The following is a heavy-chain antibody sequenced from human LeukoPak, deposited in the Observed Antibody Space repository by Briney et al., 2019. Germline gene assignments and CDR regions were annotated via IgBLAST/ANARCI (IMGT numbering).Heavy chain of an antibody. Sequence: TSETLSLTCTVSGGSISSGNYYWSWIRQPAGKGLEWIGRVYSSGSTSYNPSLESRVTISLDTSMNHFSLRLSSVTAADTAMYFCASSNILAGFWFDPWGQGTLVTVSS. CDR3: ASSNILAGFWFDP. V-gene: IGHV4-61*02. J-gene: IGHJ5*02. D-gene: IGHD3-9*01. CDR1: GGSISSGNYY. CDR2: VYSSGST.